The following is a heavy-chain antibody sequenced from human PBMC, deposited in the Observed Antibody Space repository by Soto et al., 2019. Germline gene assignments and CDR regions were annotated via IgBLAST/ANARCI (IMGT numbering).Heavy chain of an antibody. CDR3: AILTGSGLSSFYY. J-gene: IGHJ4*02. Sequence: EVQLLESGGGLVQPGGSLRLSCAASGFTFSSYAMWWVRQAPGKGLECVAAIRGGGETTYYAASVKGRITISRDNSKNTLYLHMNSLRAKDTAVYYCAILTGSGLSSFYYWRQGTLVTVSS. V-gene: IGHV3-23*01. CDR1: GFTFSSYA. D-gene: IGHD3-10*01. CDR2: IRGGGETT.